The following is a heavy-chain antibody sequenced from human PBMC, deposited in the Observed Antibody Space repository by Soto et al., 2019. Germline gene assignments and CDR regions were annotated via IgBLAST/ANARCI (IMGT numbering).Heavy chain of an antibody. J-gene: IGHJ3*02. D-gene: IGHD3-3*01. Sequence: ASVKVSCKASGYTFTSYAMQWVRQAPGQRLEWMGWINAGNGNTKYSQKFQGRVTITRDTSASTAYMELSSLRSEDTAVYYCARVSRFAALDAFDIWGQGTVVTVS. CDR1: GYTFTSYA. V-gene: IGHV1-3*01. CDR3: ARVSRFAALDAFDI. CDR2: INAGNGNT.